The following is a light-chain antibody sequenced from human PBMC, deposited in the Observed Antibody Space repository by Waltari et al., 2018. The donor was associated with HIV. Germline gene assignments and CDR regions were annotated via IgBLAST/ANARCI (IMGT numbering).Light chain of an antibody. V-gene: IGKV4-1*01. CDR3: QQYYSTPMYT. J-gene: IGKJ2*01. CDR2: WAS. Sequence: DIVMTQSPDSLAVSLGERATINCKSSQSVFSSSNYKNYLAWYQQKPGNPPKLLIYWASTRESGVPDRFSGSGSGTDFTLTISSLQAEDVAVYSCQQYYSTPMYTFGQGTKLEIK. CDR1: QSVFSSSNYKNY.